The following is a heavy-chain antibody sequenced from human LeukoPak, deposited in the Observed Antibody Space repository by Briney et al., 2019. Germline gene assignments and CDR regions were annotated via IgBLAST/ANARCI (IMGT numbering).Heavy chain of an antibody. V-gene: IGHV1-8*02. Sequence: GASVKVSCKASGYTFTSYGINWVRQATGQGLEWMGWMNPNSGNTGYAQKFQGRVTMTRNTSISTAYMELSSLRSEDTAVYYCARGSGSSWYYYYYYMDVWGKGTTVTISS. J-gene: IGHJ6*03. CDR2: MNPNSGNT. CDR1: GYTFTSYG. D-gene: IGHD6-13*01. CDR3: ARGSGSSWYYYYYYMDV.